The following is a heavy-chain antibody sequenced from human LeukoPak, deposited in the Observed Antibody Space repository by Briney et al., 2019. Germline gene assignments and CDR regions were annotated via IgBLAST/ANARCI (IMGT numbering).Heavy chain of an antibody. CDR2: IYPGDSDT. D-gene: IGHD6-13*01. CDR3: ARHGYSSSWSSRDYYYYMDV. CDR1: GYSFTSYW. J-gene: IGHJ6*03. V-gene: IGHV5-51*01. Sequence: GESLKISCKGSGYSFTSYWIGWVRQMPGKGLEWMGIIYPGDSDTRYSPSFQGQVTISADKSISTAYLQWSSLKASDTAMYYCARHGYSSSWSSRDYYYYMDVWGKGTTVTVSS.